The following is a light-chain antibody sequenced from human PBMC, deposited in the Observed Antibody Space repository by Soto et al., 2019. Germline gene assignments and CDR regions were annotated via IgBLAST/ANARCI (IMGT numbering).Light chain of an antibody. J-gene: IGKJ4*01. CDR3: QQSYSTPR. CDR1: QSISSY. CDR2: AAT. Sequence: DIQMTQSPSSLSASVGDRVTITCRASQSISSYLNWYQQKPGKAPKLLIYAATSLQSGVPSRFSGSGSGTNFTITISRLQPEDFAADDGQQSYSTPRFGGGTKVEIK. V-gene: IGKV1-39*01.